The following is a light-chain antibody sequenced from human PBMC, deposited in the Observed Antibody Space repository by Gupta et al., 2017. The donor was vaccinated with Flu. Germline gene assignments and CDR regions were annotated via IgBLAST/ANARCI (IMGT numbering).Light chain of an antibody. V-gene: IGKV3-20*01. J-gene: IGKJ1*01. Sequence: EIVLTPSPGTLSLSPGESATLSCRASQSVSSSYLAWYQQKPGQAPRLLIYGASSRATGILDRFSGSGSGTDCTLTISRMEPEDFAVYYCQQYGSSPRTLGQGTKVEIK. CDR2: GAS. CDR1: QSVSSSY. CDR3: QQYGSSPRT.